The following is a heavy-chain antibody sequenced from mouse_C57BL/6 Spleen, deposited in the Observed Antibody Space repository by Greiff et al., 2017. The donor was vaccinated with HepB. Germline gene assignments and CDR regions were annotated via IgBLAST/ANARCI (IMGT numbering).Heavy chain of an antibody. D-gene: IGHD4-1*01. CDR2: IDPSDSYT. V-gene: IGHV1-50*01. J-gene: IGHJ3*01. CDR1: GYTFTSYW. CDR3: ARSGELEAY. Sequence: QVQLKQPGAELVKPGASVKLSCKASGYTFTSYWMQWVKQRPGQGLEWIGEIDPSDSYTNYNQKFKGKATLTVDTSSSTAYMQLSSLTSEDSAVYYCARSGELEAYWGQGTLVTVSA.